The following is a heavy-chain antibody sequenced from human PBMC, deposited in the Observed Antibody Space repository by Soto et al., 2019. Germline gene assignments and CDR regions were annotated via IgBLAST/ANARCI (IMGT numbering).Heavy chain of an antibody. CDR1: GFTFSSYA. J-gene: IGHJ4*02. CDR2: VSIGGST. CDR3: AKRRGAGGHFDY. Sequence: DVQLLESGGGLVQPEGSLRLSCAASGFTFSSYAMGWVRQGPGKGLEWVAVVSIGGSTHYADSVRGRVTISRDNSKNTLSLQMNSLTAEDTAVYFCAKRRGAGGHFDYWCQGALVTVSS. V-gene: IGHV3-23*01. D-gene: IGHD2-15*01.